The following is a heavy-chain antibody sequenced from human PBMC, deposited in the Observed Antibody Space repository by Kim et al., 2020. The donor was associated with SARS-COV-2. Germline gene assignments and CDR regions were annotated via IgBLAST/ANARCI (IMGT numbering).Heavy chain of an antibody. D-gene: IGHD1-1*01. Sequence: GGSLRLSCAASGFTFSDSAIHWVRQASGKGLEWVGRIRSKANTYATAYAASVKGRFTISRYDSKNTAYLQMNSLKTEDTAVYFCTRVPGTPLAFWDAFDIWGQGTMVTVSS. CDR3: TRVPGTPLAFWDAFDI. CDR2: IRSKANTYAT. V-gene: IGHV3-73*01. CDR1: GFTFSDSA. J-gene: IGHJ3*02.